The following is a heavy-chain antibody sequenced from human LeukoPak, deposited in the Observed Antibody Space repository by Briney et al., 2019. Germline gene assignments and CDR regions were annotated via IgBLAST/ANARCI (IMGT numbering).Heavy chain of an antibody. CDR1: GGSISSGGYS. V-gene: IGHV4-30-2*01. CDR3: ARGGLYYDSSGYYTYPFDC. Sequence: SETLSLTCAVSGGSISSGGYSWSWIRQPPGKGLEWIGYIYHSGSTFYNPSLKSRVTISVDRSKNQFSLKLSSVTAADTAVYYCARGGLYYDSSGYYTYPFDCWGQGTLVTVSS. CDR2: IYHSGST. J-gene: IGHJ4*02. D-gene: IGHD3-22*01.